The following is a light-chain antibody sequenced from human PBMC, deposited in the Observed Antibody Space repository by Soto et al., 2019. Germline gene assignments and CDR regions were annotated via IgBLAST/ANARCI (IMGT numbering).Light chain of an antibody. CDR3: HMYNSYSGT. CDR2: DAS. CDR1: QSISSW. J-gene: IGKJ1*01. V-gene: IGKV1-5*01. Sequence: DIQMTQSPSTLSASVGDRVTITCRASQSISSWLAWYQQKPGKAPKLLIYDASSLESGVPSRFSGSGSGTEFPLPLSSLQPDDFATYYCHMYNSYSGTSGRGTKVDIK.